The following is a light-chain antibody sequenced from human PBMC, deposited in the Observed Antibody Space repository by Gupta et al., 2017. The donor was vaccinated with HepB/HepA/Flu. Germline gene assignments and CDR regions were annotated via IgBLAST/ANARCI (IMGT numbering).Light chain of an antibody. CDR3: QQSNNWPRT. Sequence: VMTQSPATLSVSPGETVTLSCRASHSVRSNLAWYQQKVGQAPTLLIYGASTRASGIRVRFSGGGSGTDFTLIISSLQSEDFAVYYCQQSNNWPRTFGQGTKVEIK. CDR1: HSVRSN. V-gene: IGKV3-15*01. J-gene: IGKJ1*01. CDR2: GAS.